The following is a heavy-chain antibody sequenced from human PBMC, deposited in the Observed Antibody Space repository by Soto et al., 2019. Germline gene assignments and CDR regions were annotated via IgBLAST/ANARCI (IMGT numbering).Heavy chain of an antibody. J-gene: IGHJ4*02. CDR2: IYYSGST. CDR3: AGYYGGNFDY. Sequence: SETLCLTCTVSGGSISSYYWSWIRQPPGKGLEWIGYIYYSGSTNYNPSLKSRVTISVDTSKNQFSLKLSSVTAADTAVYYCAGYYGGNFDYWGQGTLVTVSS. D-gene: IGHD4-17*01. V-gene: IGHV4-59*08. CDR1: GGSISSYY.